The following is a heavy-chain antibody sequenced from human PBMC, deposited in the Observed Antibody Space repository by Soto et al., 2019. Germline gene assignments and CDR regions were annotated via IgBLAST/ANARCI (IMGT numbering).Heavy chain of an antibody. V-gene: IGHV3-30-3*01. CDR1: GFTFSSYA. J-gene: IGHJ4*02. D-gene: IGHD3-10*01. CDR2: ISYDGSNK. CDR3: ARVWFGELSKDDY. Sequence: QVQLVESGGGVVQPGRSLRLSCAASGFTFSSYAMHWVRQAPGKGLEWVAVISYDGSNKYYADSVKGRFTISRDTSKNTRYLQMNSLRAEDTAVYYCARVWFGELSKDDYWGQGALVTVAS.